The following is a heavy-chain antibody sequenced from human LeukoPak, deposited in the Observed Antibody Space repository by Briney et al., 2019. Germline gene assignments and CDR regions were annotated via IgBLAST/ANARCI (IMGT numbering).Heavy chain of an antibody. Sequence: HPGGSLRLSCAASGFTFSSYGMHLVRQAPGKGLEWVAFIRYDGSNKYYADSVKGRFTISRDNSKNTLYLQMNSLRAEDTAVYYCAKDLTAAGRSYFQHWGQGTLVTVSS. D-gene: IGHD6-13*01. J-gene: IGHJ1*01. CDR1: GFTFSSYG. V-gene: IGHV3-30*02. CDR2: IRYDGSNK. CDR3: AKDLTAAGRSYFQH.